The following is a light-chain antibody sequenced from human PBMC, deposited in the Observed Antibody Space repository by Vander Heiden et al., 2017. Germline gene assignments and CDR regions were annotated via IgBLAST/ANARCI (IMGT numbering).Light chain of an antibody. J-gene: IGKJ1*01. Sequence: DLQMTQSPSSLSASVGDRVTITCRASQSISCWLAWFQQKPGKAPNLLIYEASTLLSGVPSSFSGSGSGTDFTLTIIILQPDDFTTYYCQHYNNYAWTFGQGTKVEVK. V-gene: IGKV1-5*03. CDR2: EAS. CDR3: QHYNNYAWT. CDR1: QSISCW.